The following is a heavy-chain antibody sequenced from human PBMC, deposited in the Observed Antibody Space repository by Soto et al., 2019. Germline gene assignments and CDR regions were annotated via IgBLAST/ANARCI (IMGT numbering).Heavy chain of an antibody. J-gene: IGHJ5*02. CDR3: ARGPTFHYDSSGNLPGGNWFDP. CDR2: IYHSGST. CDR1: GGSISSSNW. Sequence: SETLSLTCAVSGGSISSSNWWSWVRQPPGKGLEWIGEIYHSGSTNYNPSLKSRVTISVDKSKNQFSLKLSSVTAADTAVYYCARGPTFHYDSSGNLPGGNWFDPWGQGTLVTVSS. D-gene: IGHD3-22*01. V-gene: IGHV4-4*02.